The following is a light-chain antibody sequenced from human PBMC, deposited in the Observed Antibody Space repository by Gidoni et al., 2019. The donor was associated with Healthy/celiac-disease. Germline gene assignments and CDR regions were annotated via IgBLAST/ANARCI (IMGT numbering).Light chain of an antibody. CDR1: QSISSW. J-gene: IGKJ1*01. Sequence: DRVTITCRASQSISSWLAWYQQKPGKAPKLLIYKASSLESGVPSRFSGSGSGTEFTLTISSLQPDDFATYYCQQYNSYQRTFXQXTKVEIK. CDR2: KAS. V-gene: IGKV1-5*03. CDR3: QQYNSYQRT.